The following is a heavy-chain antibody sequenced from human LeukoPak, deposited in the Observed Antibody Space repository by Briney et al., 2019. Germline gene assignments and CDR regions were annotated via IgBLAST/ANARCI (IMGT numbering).Heavy chain of an antibody. Sequence: GGSLRLSCAASGFTFSSYAMSWVRQAPGKGLEWVSAISGSGGSTYYADSVKGRFTISRDNSKDTLYLQMNSLRAEDTAVYYCAKDSVRFGELYYWGQGTLVTVSS. CDR2: ISGSGGST. V-gene: IGHV3-23*01. CDR3: AKDSVRFGELYY. J-gene: IGHJ4*02. CDR1: GFTFSSYA. D-gene: IGHD3-10*01.